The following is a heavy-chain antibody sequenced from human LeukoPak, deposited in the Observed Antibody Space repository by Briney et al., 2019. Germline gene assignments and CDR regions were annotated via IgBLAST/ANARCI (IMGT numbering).Heavy chain of an antibody. Sequence: GASVKVSCKASGYTFTGYYMHWVRQAPGQGLEWMGWINPNSGGTNYARNFQGRVTMTRDTSISTAYMDLARLRYDDTAVYFCARYLAAPYDAYDIWGQGTMVTVSS. J-gene: IGHJ3*02. D-gene: IGHD2-15*01. CDR2: INPNSGGT. V-gene: IGHV1-2*02. CDR3: ARYLAAPYDAYDI. CDR1: GYTFTGYY.